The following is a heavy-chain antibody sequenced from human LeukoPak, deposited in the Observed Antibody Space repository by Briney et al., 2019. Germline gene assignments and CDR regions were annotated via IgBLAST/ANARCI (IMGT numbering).Heavy chain of an antibody. J-gene: IGHJ3*02. CDR2: IYYSGST. D-gene: IGHD1-26*01. V-gene: IGHV4-34*01. CDR3: ARGYSGSYGAFDI. Sequence: SETLSLTCAVYGGSFSGYYWSWIRQPPGKGLEWIGSIYYSGSTYYNPSLKSRVTISVDTSKNQFSLKLSSVTAADTAVYYCARGYSGSYGAFDIWGQGTMVTVSS. CDR1: GGSFSGYY.